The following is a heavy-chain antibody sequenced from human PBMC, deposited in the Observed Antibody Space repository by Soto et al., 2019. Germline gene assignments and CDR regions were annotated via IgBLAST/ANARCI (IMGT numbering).Heavy chain of an antibody. CDR2: ISGSGGST. J-gene: IGHJ3*02. D-gene: IGHD6-19*01. CDR1: GFTFSSYA. Sequence: GGSLRLSCAASGFTFSSYAMSWVRQAPGKGLEWVWAISGSGGSTYYADSVKGRFTTSRDNSKNRLYLQMNSLRAEDTAVYYCAKGDRSGWKQDAFDIWGQGTMVTVS. V-gene: IGHV3-23*01. CDR3: AKGDRSGWKQDAFDI.